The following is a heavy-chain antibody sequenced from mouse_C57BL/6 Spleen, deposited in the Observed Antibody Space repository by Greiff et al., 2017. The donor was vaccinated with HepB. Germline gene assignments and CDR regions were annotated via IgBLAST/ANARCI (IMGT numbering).Heavy chain of an antibody. D-gene: IGHD1-1*01. J-gene: IGHJ3*01. CDR3: ARDGYGSSYWFAY. Sequence: VQLQQSGPELVKPGASVKISCKASGYSFTGYYMNWVKQSPEKSIEWIGEINPSTGGTTYNQKFKAKATLTVDKSSSTAYMQLKSLTSEDSAVYYCARDGYGSSYWFAYWGQGTLVTVSA. CDR2: INPSTGGT. CDR1: GYSFTGYY. V-gene: IGHV1-42*01.